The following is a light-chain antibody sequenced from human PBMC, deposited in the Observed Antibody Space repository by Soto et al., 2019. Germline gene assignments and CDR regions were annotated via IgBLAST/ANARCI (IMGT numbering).Light chain of an antibody. CDR2: DAS. V-gene: IGKV3-11*01. CDR1: QSVSSY. Sequence: EIVLTQSPATLSLSPGEGATLSCRASQSVSSYLAWYQQKPGQAPRLLIYDASSRATDIPARFSGSGSGTDFTLTISSLEPEDFAVYYCQQRSNWAFGQGTRLEIK. CDR3: QQRSNWA. J-gene: IGKJ5*01.